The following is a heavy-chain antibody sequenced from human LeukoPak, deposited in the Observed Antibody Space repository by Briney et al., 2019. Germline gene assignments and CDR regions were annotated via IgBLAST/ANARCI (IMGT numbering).Heavy chain of an antibody. CDR3: AKHDYGGNMAFDS. CDR1: GVTFSRYA. V-gene: IGHV3-23*01. D-gene: IGHD4-23*01. J-gene: IGHJ4*02. CDR2: ISVSGTYT. Sequence: PGGSLRLSCAPSGVTFSRYAMSGVRQAPGKGLEWVSSISVSGTYTYYADSVKGRFTISRDNSKNTLYLQMNSLRVEDTAIYYCAKHDYGGNMAFDSWGQGTLVTVSS.